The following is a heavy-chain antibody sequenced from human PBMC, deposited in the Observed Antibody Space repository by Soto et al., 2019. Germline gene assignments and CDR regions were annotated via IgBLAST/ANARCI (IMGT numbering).Heavy chain of an antibody. CDR1: GYSFTSYW. CDR3: ASLLDTAMVPYYYYSYGMDV. Sequence: LGESLKISCKGSGYSFTSYWISWVRQMPGKGLEWMGRIDPSDSYTNYSPSFQGHVTISADKSISTAYLQWSSLKASDTAMYYCASLLDTAMVPYYYYSYGMDVWGQGTTVTVSS. D-gene: IGHD5-18*01. J-gene: IGHJ6*02. CDR2: IDPSDSYT. V-gene: IGHV5-10-1*01.